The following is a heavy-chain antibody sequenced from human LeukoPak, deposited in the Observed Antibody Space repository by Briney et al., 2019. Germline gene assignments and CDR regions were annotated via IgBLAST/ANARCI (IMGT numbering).Heavy chain of an antibody. Sequence: GGSLRLSCAASGFTFSSYSMNWVRQAPGKGLEWVSSTSSSSSYIYYADSVKGRFTISRDNAKNSLYLQMNSLRAEDTAVYYCARTPPYSSGWYSDYWGQGTLVTVSS. D-gene: IGHD6-19*01. CDR1: GFTFSSYS. J-gene: IGHJ4*02. CDR3: ARTPPYSSGWYSDY. CDR2: TSSSSSYI. V-gene: IGHV3-21*01.